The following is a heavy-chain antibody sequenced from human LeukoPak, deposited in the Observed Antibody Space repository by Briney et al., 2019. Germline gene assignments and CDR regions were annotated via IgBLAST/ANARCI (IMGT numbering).Heavy chain of an antibody. Sequence: SGTPSLARTVSGGSISSYYWSWIRQPPGEGLEWIGYIYYSGSTNYNPSLKSRVTISVDTSKNQFSLKLSSVTAADTAVYYCARAIVVVPAARTTVTTDPWYFDLWGRGTLVTVSS. CDR1: GGSISSYY. D-gene: IGHD2-2*01. CDR3: ARAIVVVPAARTTVTTDPWYFDL. V-gene: IGHV4-59*01. J-gene: IGHJ2*01. CDR2: IYYSGST.